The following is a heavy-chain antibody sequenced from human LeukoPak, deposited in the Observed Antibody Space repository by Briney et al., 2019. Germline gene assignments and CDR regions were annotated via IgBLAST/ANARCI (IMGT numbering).Heavy chain of an antibody. CDR3: ARRDYMDV. V-gene: IGHV4-38-2*01. CDR1: GYSISSGYY. Sequence: PSETLSLTCAVSGYSISSGYYWGWLRQPPGKGLEWIGSIYHSGSTYYNPSLKSRVTISVDTSKNQFSLKLSSVTAADTAVYYCARRDYMDVWGKGTTVTVSS. J-gene: IGHJ6*03. CDR2: IYHSGST.